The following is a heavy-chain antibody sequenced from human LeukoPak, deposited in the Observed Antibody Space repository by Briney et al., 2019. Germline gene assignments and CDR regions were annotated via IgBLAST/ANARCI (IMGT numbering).Heavy chain of an antibody. D-gene: IGHD6-25*01. J-gene: IGHJ3*02. CDR1: GFTFDDYA. V-gene: IGHV3-9*01. Sequence: GGSLRLSCAASGFTFDDYAMHWVRHAPGKGLEWVSGISWNSGSIDYADSVKGRFTISRDNAKNSLYLQMNSLRAEDTAMYYCARDRRGGDAFDIWGQGTMVTVSS. CDR2: ISWNSGSI. CDR3: ARDRRGGDAFDI.